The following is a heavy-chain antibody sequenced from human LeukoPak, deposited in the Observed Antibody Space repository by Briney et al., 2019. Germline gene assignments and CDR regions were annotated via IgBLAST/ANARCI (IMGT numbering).Heavy chain of an antibody. D-gene: IGHD3-10*01. Sequence: GGSLRLSCAASGFTFGTYWMTWVRQAPGKGLEWVANINQDGRDKYYEDSVKGRFTISRDNAKNSLYLQMNSLRAEDTAVYYCARLWFGERWVDYWGQGTLVTVSS. CDR1: GFTFGTYW. V-gene: IGHV3-7*01. J-gene: IGHJ4*02. CDR2: INQDGRDK. CDR3: ARLWFGERWVDY.